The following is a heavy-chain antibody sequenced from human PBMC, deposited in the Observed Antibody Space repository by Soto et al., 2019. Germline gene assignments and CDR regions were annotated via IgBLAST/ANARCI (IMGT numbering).Heavy chain of an antibody. CDR3: ARYGDYVSPYYYYGMDV. V-gene: IGHV5-10-1*01. J-gene: IGHJ6*02. CDR1: GYSFTSYW. Sequence: LGEALKISCKCSGYSFTSYWISWVLQMPGKGLEWMGRIDPSDSYTNYSLSFQGHVTISAAKSISTAYLQWSSLKASDTAMYYCARYGDYVSPYYYYGMDVWGQGTTVTVSS. CDR2: IDPSDSYT. D-gene: IGHD4-17*01.